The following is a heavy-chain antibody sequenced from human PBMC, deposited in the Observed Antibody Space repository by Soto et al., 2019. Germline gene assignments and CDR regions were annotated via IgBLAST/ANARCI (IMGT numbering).Heavy chain of an antibody. CDR3: ARADILTGSLDY. J-gene: IGHJ4*02. CDR1: GYTFTSYA. V-gene: IGHV1-3*01. D-gene: IGHD3-9*01. CDR2: INAGNGNT. Sequence: QVQLVQSGAEVKKPGAPVKVSCKASGYTFTSYALHWVRQAPGQRLEWMGWINAGNGNTKYSQKFQGSVTISRDTSESTAYMELSSLRSEDTAVYYCARADILTGSLDYWGQGTLVTVSS.